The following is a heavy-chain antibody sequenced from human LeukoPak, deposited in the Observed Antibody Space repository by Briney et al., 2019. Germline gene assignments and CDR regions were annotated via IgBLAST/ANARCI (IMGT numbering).Heavy chain of an antibody. J-gene: IGHJ6*02. CDR1: GFTVSSNY. CDR2: IYSGGST. CDR3: VRVVSGRGYYSGMDV. D-gene: IGHD3-16*01. Sequence: GGSLRLSCAASGFTVSSNYMSWVRQAPGKGLEWVSVIYSGGSTYYADSVKGRFTISRDNSKNTLYLQMNSLRAEDTAVYYCVRVVSGRGYYSGMDVWGQGTTVTVSS. V-gene: IGHV3-66*01.